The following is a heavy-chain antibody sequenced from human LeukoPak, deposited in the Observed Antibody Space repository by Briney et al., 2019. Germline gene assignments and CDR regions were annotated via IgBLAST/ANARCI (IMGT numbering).Heavy chain of an antibody. V-gene: IGHV3-74*01. CDR2: IASDGSST. D-gene: IGHD6-13*01. J-gene: IGHJ4*02. CDR1: GFTFSSYW. Sequence: GGSLRLSCAASGFTFSSYWMNWVRQAPGKGLVWVSRIASDGSSTTYADSVKGRFSISRDNAKNTVYLQMNSLRAEDTGIYYCARGTSAGGPISPFDFWGQGTVVTVSS. CDR3: ARGTSAGGPISPFDF.